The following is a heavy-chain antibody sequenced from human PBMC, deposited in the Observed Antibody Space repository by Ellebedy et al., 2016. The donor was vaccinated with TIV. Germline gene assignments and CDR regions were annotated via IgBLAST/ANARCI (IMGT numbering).Heavy chain of an antibody. Sequence: PGGSLRLSCAASGFTLSHYAMHWVRQAPGNGLEWVAFISYDGNSQYYVDSVKGRFTISRENSKNTLFLQRNSLRAEDTAVYYCARDSYGSDYWGQGILVAVS. CDR3: ARDSYGSDY. D-gene: IGHD3-10*01. V-gene: IGHV3-30-3*01. J-gene: IGHJ4*02. CDR1: GFTLSHYA. CDR2: ISYDGNSQ.